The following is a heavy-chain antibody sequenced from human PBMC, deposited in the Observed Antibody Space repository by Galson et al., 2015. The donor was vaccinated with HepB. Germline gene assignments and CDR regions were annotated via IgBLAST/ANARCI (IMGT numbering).Heavy chain of an antibody. Sequence: SLRLSCAASGFTFSSYAMHWVRQAPGKGLEWVAVISYDGSNKYYADSVKGRFTISRDNSKNTLYLQMNSLRAEDTAVYYCARDPYLSSSWEDAFDIWGQGTMVTVSS. CDR3: ARDPYLSSSWEDAFDI. V-gene: IGHV3-30*04. J-gene: IGHJ3*02. D-gene: IGHD6-13*01. CDR2: ISYDGSNK. CDR1: GFTFSSYA.